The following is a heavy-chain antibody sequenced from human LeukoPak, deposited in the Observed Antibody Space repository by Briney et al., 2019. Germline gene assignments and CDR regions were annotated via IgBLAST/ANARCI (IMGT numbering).Heavy chain of an antibody. CDR1: GGSFSGYY. CDR3: ARPKYYYGSGSPFDY. J-gene: IGHJ4*02. CDR2: INHSGST. V-gene: IGHV4-34*01. Sequence: PSETLSLTCAVYGGSFSGYYWSWIRQPPGKGLEWIGEINHSGSTNYNPSLKSRVTISVDTSKNQFSLKLSSVTAADTAVYYCARPKYYYGSGSPFDYWGQGTLVTVSS. D-gene: IGHD3-10*01.